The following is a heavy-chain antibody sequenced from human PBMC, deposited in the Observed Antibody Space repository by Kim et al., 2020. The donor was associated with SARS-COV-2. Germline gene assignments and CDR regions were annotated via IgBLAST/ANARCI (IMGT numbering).Heavy chain of an antibody. V-gene: IGHV3-30*04. CDR2: ISYDGSNK. CDR1: GFTFSSYA. J-gene: IGHJ3*02. CDR3: ALIAAAGPAAFDI. Sequence: GGSLRLSCAASGFTFSSYAMHWVRQAPGKGLEWGAVISYDGSNKYYADSVKGRFTISRDNSKNTLYLQMNSLRAEDTAVYYCALIAAAGPAAFDIWGQGTMVTVSS. D-gene: IGHD6-13*01.